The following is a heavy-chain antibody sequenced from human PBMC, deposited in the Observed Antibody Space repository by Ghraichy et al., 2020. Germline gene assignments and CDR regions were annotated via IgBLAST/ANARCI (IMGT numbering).Heavy chain of an antibody. CDR3: AKGRRGVGATMGLFEY. V-gene: IGHV3-23*01. CDR1: GFTFSSYA. D-gene: IGHD1-26*01. CDR2: ISGSGGST. Sequence: GGSLRLSCAASGFTFSSYAMSWVRQAPGKGLEWVSAISGSGGSTYYADSVKGRFTISRDNSKNTLYLQMNSLRAEDTAVYYCAKGRRGVGATMGLFEYWGQGTLVTVSS. J-gene: IGHJ4*02.